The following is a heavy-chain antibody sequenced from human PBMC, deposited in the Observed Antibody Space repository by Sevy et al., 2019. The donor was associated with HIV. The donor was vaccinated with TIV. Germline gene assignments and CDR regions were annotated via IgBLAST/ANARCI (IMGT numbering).Heavy chain of an antibody. J-gene: IGHJ4*02. V-gene: IGHV3-23*01. CDR1: GFTFSNYA. CDR3: AKEWTQLSDWYGELDY. CDR2: IRISGGNT. Sequence: GGSLRLSCAASGFTFSNYAMSWVRQAPGKGLEWVSSIRISGGNTYYADSVKGRFTISRDNSKNTLYLQMNSLRAEDTAVYYCAKEWTQLSDWYGELDYWGQGSLLTVSS. D-gene: IGHD6-19*01.